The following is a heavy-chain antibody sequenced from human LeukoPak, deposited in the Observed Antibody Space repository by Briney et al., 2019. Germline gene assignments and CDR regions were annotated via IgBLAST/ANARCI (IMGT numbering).Heavy chain of an antibody. J-gene: IGHJ4*02. CDR3: AKDSRLRYFLGSNHYYFDY. Sequence: GGSLRLSCAASGFTFSTYGMGWVRQAPGKGLEWVSSINDNGGTSTWYADSVKGRFTISRDNSKNTLYLQMNSLRAEDTAVYYCAKDSRLRYFLGSNHYYFDYWGQGTLVTVSS. D-gene: IGHD3-9*01. V-gene: IGHV3-23*01. CDR2: INDNGGTST. CDR1: GFTFSTYG.